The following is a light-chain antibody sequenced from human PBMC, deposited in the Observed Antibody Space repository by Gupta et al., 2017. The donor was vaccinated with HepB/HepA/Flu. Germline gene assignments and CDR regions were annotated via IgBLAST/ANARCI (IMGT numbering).Light chain of an antibody. CDR2: EVS. J-gene: IGLJ3*02. Sequence: QSALTQPPSVSGSPGQSVTISCTGTSSDVGIYNRVSWYQQPPGTAPKLMIYEVSNRPSGVPDRVSGSKSGNNASLHTSGLQAEDDADDYCSSSTHRNTVVFGGGPKLTVL. CDR1: SSDVGIYNR. CDR3: SSSTHRNTVV. V-gene: IGLV2-18*03.